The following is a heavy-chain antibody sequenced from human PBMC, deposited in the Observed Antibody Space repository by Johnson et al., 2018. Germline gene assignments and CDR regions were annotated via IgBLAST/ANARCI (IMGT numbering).Heavy chain of an antibody. CDR3: AKDYTSNWDHDAFDI. Sequence: VQLQEAGGDLVQPGGSLELSCAASGFSFSGSAMHWVRQASGKGLEWVGRIRSKANDYATEYVASGKGRITISREDSKNTMYLQMNSLRAEDTAVYYCAKDYTSNWDHDAFDIWGQGTMVTVSS. J-gene: IGHJ3*02. D-gene: IGHD3-3*01. CDR2: IRSKANDYAT. V-gene: IGHV3-73*02. CDR1: GFSFSGSA.